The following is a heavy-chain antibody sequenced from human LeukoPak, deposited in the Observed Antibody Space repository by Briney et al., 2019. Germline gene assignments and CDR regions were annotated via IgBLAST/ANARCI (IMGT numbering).Heavy chain of an antibody. CDR3: ARVRYGDYAPPLIDY. J-gene: IGHJ4*02. V-gene: IGHV1-2*02. CDR1: GYTFTGYY. Sequence: GASVKVSCKASGYTFTGYYMHWVRQAPGQGLEWMGWINPNSGGTNYAQKFQGRVTMTRDTSISTAYMELSRLRSDDTAVYYCARVRYGDYAPPLIDYWGQGTLVTVSS. D-gene: IGHD4-17*01. CDR2: INPNSGGT.